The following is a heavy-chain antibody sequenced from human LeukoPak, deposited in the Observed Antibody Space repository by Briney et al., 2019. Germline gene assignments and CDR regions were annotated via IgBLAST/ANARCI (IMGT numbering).Heavy chain of an antibody. J-gene: IGHJ4*02. V-gene: IGHV3-48*03. CDR2: ISDSGRTI. CDR3: ARGSHYFDF. CDR1: GFTFSVHE. D-gene: IGHD6-6*01. Sequence: GGSLRLSCAASGFTFSVHEMNWVRQAPGKGLEWLSYISDSGRTIYYADSVDGRFTISRDNAKNSLFLQMNGLRVEDTAVYFCARGSHYFDFWGQGTPVTVSS.